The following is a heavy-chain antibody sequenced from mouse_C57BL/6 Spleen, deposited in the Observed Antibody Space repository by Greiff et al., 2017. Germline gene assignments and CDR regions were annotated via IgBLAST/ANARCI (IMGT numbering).Heavy chain of an antibody. CDR1: GFNIKDDY. V-gene: IGHV14-4*01. J-gene: IGHJ2*01. CDR3: TRGSGYGY. D-gene: IGHD3-2*02. CDR2: LDPEYGDT. Sequence: VHVKQSGAELVRPGASVKLSCTASGFNIKDDYLHWVKQRPEQGLEWIGWLDPEYGDTDSAPTFPGKATITADPSSHPAYLPLSSLTSEDTAVYDSTRGSGYGYWGQGTTLTVSS.